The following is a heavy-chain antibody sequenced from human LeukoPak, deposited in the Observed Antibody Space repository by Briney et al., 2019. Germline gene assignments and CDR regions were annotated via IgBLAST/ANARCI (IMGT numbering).Heavy chain of an antibody. Sequence: PSETLSLTCTVSGGSISSSSYYWSWIRQPPGKGLEWIGEINHSGSTNYNPSLKSRVTISVDTSKNQFSLKLSSVTAADTAVYYCARXXGTMVRGXIXLAXSRALYGMDVWGQGTTVTVSS. J-gene: IGHJ6*02. V-gene: IGHV4-39*07. CDR1: GGSISSSSYY. CDR2: INHSGST. CDR3: ARXXGTMVRGXIXLAXSRALYGMDV. D-gene: IGHD3-10*01.